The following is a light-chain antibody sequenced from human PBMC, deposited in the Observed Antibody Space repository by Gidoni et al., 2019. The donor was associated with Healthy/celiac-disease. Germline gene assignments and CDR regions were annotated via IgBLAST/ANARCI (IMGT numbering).Light chain of an antibody. V-gene: IGKV1-5*03. CDR2: KAS. J-gene: IGKJ2*01. Sequence: DIQMTQSPSTLSASVGDRVTITCRASQSISSWLAWYQQKPGKAPKLLIYKASSLESGVPSRFSGSGSGTEFTLTISSLQPDDFATYYCQQYNSYSPWYTFXQXTKLXIK. CDR3: QQYNSYSPWYT. CDR1: QSISSW.